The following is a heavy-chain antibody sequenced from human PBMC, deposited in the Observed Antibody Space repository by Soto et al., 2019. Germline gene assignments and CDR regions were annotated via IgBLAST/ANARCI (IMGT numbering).Heavy chain of an antibody. CDR3: ARDLPRYYYDSSGYYLTSSRNYYYYGMDV. CDR2: IWYDGSNK. J-gene: IGHJ6*02. D-gene: IGHD3-22*01. V-gene: IGHV3-33*01. Sequence: PGGSLRLSCAASGFTFSSYGMHWVRQAPGKGLEWVAVIWYDGSNKYYADSVKGRFTISRDNSKNTLYLQMNSLRAEDTAVYYCARDLPRYYYDSSGYYLTSSRNYYYYGMDVWGQGTTVTVSS. CDR1: GFTFSSYG.